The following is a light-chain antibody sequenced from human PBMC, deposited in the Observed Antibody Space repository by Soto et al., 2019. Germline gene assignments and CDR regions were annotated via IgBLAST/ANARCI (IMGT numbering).Light chain of an antibody. Sequence: DIQMTQSPSTVSASVGDGVTITCRASQSISTWLAWYQQKPGNAPKLLIYDASTLESGVPSGFSGSGSGTEFTLTISSLQPDDFATYYCQQRHTWPLTFGGGTRVEIK. CDR3: QQRHTWPLT. V-gene: IGKV1-5*01. J-gene: IGKJ4*01. CDR1: QSISTW. CDR2: DAS.